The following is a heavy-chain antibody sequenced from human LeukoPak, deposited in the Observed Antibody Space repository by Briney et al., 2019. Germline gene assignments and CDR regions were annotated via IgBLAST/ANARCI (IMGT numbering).Heavy chain of an antibody. Sequence: GGSLRLSCAASGFIFSSYAMSWVRQAPGKGLEWVSGISGSGGRAYYADSVKGRFTISRDNSKNTLYLQMNSLRAEDTAIYYCAKDYTGIALSGTEYWGQGTLVTVPS. CDR2: ISGSGGRA. V-gene: IGHV3-23*01. D-gene: IGHD6-19*01. CDR1: GFIFSSYA. CDR3: AKDYTGIALSGTEY. J-gene: IGHJ4*02.